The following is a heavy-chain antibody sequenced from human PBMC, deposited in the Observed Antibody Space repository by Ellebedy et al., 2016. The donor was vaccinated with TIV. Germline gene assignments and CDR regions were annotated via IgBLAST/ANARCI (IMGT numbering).Heavy chain of an antibody. Sequence: MPSETLSLTCSVSAGSVSSTTSYWAWIRQPPGKGLEYIGSVYYSGRAYYNPSLKSRVTVSVDTSKNQFSLNLSSVTAADTAVYYCARDPALPRGRFDTWGQGTLVTVSS. CDR2: VYYSGRA. CDR1: AGSVSSTTSY. V-gene: IGHV4-39*07. J-gene: IGHJ5*02. CDR3: ARDPALPRGRFDT.